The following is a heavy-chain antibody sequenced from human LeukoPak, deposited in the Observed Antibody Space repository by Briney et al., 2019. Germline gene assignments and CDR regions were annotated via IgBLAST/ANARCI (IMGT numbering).Heavy chain of an antibody. CDR3: AKRHLIADRGLDY. J-gene: IGHJ4*02. D-gene: IGHD3-16*02. V-gene: IGHV3-74*01. CDR1: GFTFSGYW. CDR2: IYNDGSTT. Sequence: GGSLRLSCAASGFTFSGYWMHWVRQAPGKGLVWVSRIYNDGSTTAYADSVKGRFTISRDNSKNTLYLQMNSLRAEDTALYYCAKRHLIADRGLDYWGRGTLVTVSS.